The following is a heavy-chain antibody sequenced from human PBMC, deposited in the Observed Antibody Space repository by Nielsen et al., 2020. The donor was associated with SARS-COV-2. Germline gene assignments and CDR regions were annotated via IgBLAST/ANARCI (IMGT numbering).Heavy chain of an antibody. CDR1: GGSISSSNYY. CDR3: ARVDDSSGYPYWYFDL. Sequence: SETLSLTCTVSGGSISSSNYYWSWIRQPPGKGLEWIGYIYYSGSTYYNPSLKSRVTISVDTSKNQFSLKLSSVTAADTAVYYCARVDDSSGYPYWYFDLWGRGTLVTVSS. J-gene: IGHJ2*01. V-gene: IGHV4-30-4*01. D-gene: IGHD3-22*01. CDR2: IYYSGST.